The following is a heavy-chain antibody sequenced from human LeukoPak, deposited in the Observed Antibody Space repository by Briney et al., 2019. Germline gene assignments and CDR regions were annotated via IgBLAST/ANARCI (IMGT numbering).Heavy chain of an antibody. D-gene: IGHD6-19*01. J-gene: IGHJ4*02. CDR2: LYYSGST. Sequence: PSETLSLTCTVSGGSISNFYWSWIRQPPGKGLEWIGYLYYSGSTNYNPSLKSRVTISVDTSKNQFSLMLNSVTAADTAVYYCASWDPFSGWNSFDYWGQGTLVTVSS. CDR3: ASWDPFSGWNSFDY. V-gene: IGHV4-59*01. CDR1: GGSISNFY.